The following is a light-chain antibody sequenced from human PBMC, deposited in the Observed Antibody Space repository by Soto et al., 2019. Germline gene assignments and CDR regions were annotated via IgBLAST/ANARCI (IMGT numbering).Light chain of an antibody. V-gene: IGKV1-27*01. CDR2: AAS. Sequence: DIQMTQSPSSLSASVGDRVTITCRSRQCIITYLSWYQQKAGKVPKLLIYAASTLQSGVPSRFSGSGSGTDFTLTISSLQPEDVARYFCQTYNSAARTFGQGTKVEIK. CDR3: QTYNSAART. J-gene: IGKJ1*01. CDR1: QCIITY.